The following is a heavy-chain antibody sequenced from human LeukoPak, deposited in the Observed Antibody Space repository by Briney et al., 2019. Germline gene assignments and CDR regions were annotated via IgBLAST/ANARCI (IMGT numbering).Heavy chain of an antibody. CDR1: GYTFTSYG. CDR3: ARDPPPTVVKFWGGVPTAWYYFDY. V-gene: IGHV1-18*01. J-gene: IGHJ4*02. Sequence: ASVKVSCKASGYTFTSYGVSWVRQAPGQGLEWMGWISAYNGNTNYAQKLQGRVTMTTDTSTSTAYMELRSLRSDDTAVYYCARDPPPTVVKFWGGVPTAWYYFDYWGQGTLVTVSS. CDR2: ISAYNGNT. D-gene: IGHD4-23*01.